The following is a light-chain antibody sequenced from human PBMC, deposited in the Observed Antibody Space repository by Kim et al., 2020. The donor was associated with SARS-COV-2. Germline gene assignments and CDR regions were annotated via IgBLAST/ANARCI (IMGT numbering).Light chain of an antibody. J-gene: IGKJ1*01. CDR2: DVS. V-gene: IGKV3-11*01. Sequence: EIVLTQSPGTLSLSPGERATLSCRASQSISKYLAWYQQKPGQAPRLLIYDVSNRATGIPARFSGSGSGTDFALTISSLEPEEFAVYYCQQRSNWPRTFGQGTKVEIK. CDR1: QSISKY. CDR3: QQRSNWPRT.